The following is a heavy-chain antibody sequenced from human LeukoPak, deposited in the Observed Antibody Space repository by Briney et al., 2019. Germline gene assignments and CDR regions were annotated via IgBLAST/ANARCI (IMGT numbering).Heavy chain of an antibody. J-gene: IGHJ2*01. D-gene: IGHD6-19*01. V-gene: IGHV1-18*01. CDR3: ARDQGYSSGWSYWYFDL. Sequence: ASVKVSCKASGYTFTTYGISWVRQAPGQGLEWMGWISAYNGNTNYAQKLQGRVTMTTDTSTSTAYMKLRSLRSDDTAVYYCARDQGYSSGWSYWYFDLWGRGTLVTVSS. CDR1: GYTFTTYG. CDR2: ISAYNGNT.